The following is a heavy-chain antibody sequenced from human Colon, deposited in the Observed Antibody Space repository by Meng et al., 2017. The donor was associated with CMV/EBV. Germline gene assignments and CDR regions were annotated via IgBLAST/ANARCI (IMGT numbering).Heavy chain of an antibody. V-gene: IGHV3-74*01. J-gene: IGHJ4*02. D-gene: IGHD6-13*01. Sequence: WMDWGHRAQGKGLVWVSRIDADGNNPNYAESVKGRFTVSRDNTKNTFFLQMNSLRPEDTAVYFCARERTWTSGIPTGGPEGRFFDYWGQGTLVTVSS. CDR1: W. CDR3: ARERTWTSGIPTGGPEGRFFDY. CDR2: IDADGNNP.